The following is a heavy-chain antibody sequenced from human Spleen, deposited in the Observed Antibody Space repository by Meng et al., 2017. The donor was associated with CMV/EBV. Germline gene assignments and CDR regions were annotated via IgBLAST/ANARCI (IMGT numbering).Heavy chain of an antibody. CDR3: ARDSMGFIWNWGWFDP. Sequence: GESLKISCAASGFTFSSYWMNWVRQAPGKGLEWVATINQDGSETYYMDSVKGRFTISRDNAKSSLYLHMNSLRAEDTAVYFCARDSMGFIWNWGWFDPWGQGTLVTVSS. J-gene: IGHJ5*02. V-gene: IGHV3-7*01. D-gene: IGHD1-1*01. CDR2: INQDGSET. CDR1: GFTFSSYW.